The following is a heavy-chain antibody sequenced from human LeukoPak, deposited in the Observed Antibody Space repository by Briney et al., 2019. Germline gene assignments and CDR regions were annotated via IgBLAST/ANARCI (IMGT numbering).Heavy chain of an antibody. Sequence: GGSLRLSCAASGFTFSSYSMNWVRQAPGKGLEWVANIKQDGSERYYVDSVKGRFTISRDNAKNSLYLQMNSLRAEDTAVYYCARDQVPIVGGTFDMWGQGTMVTVSS. D-gene: IGHD1-26*01. CDR1: GFTFSSYS. V-gene: IGHV3-7*01. CDR3: ARDQVPIVGGTFDM. CDR2: IKQDGSER. J-gene: IGHJ3*02.